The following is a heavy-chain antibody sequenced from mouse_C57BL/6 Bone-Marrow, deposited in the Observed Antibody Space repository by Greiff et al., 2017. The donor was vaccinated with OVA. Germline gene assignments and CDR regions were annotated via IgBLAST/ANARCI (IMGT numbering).Heavy chain of an antibody. CDR1: GYTFTDYY. D-gene: IGHD2-3*01. CDR3: ARMGWLLPFAY. CDR2: IYPGSGNT. Sequence: VQRVESGAELVRPGASVKLSCKASGYTFTDYYINWVKQRPGQGLEWIARIYPGSGNTYYNEKFKGKATLTAEKSSSTAYMQLSSLTSEDSAVYFCARMGWLLPFAYWGQGTLVTVSA. J-gene: IGHJ3*01. V-gene: IGHV1-76*01.